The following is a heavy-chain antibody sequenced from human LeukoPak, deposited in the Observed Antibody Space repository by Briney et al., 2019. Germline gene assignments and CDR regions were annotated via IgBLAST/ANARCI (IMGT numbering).Heavy chain of an antibody. CDR2: IYPGDSDT. CDR3: ARQGHIVGGGWFDP. D-gene: IGHD2-15*01. CDR1: GYSFSSYW. J-gene: IGHJ5*02. V-gene: IGHV5-51*01. Sequence: GESLKISCQGSGYSFSSYWIGWVRQMPGKAPEWMGVIYPGDSDTRYKPPFQGQVTMSADKSTNTAYLQWTSLSASASAMYSCARQGHIVGGGWFDPWGQGTLVTVSS.